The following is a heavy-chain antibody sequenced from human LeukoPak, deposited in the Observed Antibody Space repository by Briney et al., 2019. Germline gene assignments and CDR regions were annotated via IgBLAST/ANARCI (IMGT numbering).Heavy chain of an antibody. CDR1: GFPFSNYG. J-gene: IGHJ3*02. V-gene: IGHV3-30*02. CDR2: IRYDTNNK. D-gene: IGHD5-24*01. CDR3: AKARGDGYNDAFDM. Sequence: PGGSLSLSCAASGFPFSNYGMHWVRQAPGKGLEGMELIRYDTNNKYYADSVKGRFTISGDNSKNTLYLQMNSLRAEDTAVYYCAKARGDGYNDAFDMWGQGTMVTVSS.